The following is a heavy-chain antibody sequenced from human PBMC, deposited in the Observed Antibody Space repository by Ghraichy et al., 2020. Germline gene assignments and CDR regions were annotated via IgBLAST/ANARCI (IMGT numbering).Heavy chain of an antibody. CDR1: GFTVSNSY. D-gene: IGHD2-21*01. Sequence: LSLTCAASGFTVSNSYMTWVRQAPGKGLEWVSGIYSGDKTYYADSVKGRFTISRDHSKNTLYLQMNSLTAGDTAVYYCAGSDSSKRADYWGQGTLVTVSS. V-gene: IGHV3-53*01. J-gene: IGHJ4*02. CDR2: IYSGDKT. CDR3: AGSDSSKRADY.